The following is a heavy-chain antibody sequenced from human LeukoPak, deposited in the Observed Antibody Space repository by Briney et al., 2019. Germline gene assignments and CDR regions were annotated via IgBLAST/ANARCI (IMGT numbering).Heavy chain of an antibody. CDR2: IKSKGDGETT. D-gene: IGHD3-9*01. CDR1: GFTFTNAW. Sequence: GGSLRLSCAASGFTFTNAWMSWVRQAPGKGLEWVGRIKSKGDGETTDYAAPVKGRFTISRDDSKNTLYLQMNSLKTEDTAVYYCTTRYFDWLLGYWGQGTLVTVSS. J-gene: IGHJ4*02. CDR3: TTRYFDWLLGY. V-gene: IGHV3-15*01.